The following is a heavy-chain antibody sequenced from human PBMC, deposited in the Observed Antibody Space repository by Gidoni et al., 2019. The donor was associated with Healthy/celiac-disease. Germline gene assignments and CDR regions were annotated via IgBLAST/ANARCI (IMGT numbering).Heavy chain of an antibody. Sequence: EVQLLESGGGLVQPGGSLRLSCAASGFTFSSYAMSWVLQAPGKGLEWVSAISGSGGSTYYADSVKGLFTISRDNSKNTLYLQMNSLRAEDTAVYYCAKSRGVRGVQDYWGQGTLVTVSS. CDR3: AKSRGVRGVQDY. CDR2: ISGSGGST. D-gene: IGHD3-10*01. CDR1: GFTFSSYA. J-gene: IGHJ4*02. V-gene: IGHV3-23*01.